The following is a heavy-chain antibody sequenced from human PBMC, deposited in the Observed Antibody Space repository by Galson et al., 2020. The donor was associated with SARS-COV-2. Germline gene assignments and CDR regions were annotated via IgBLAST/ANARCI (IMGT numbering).Heavy chain of an antibody. Sequence: GGSLRLSCDVSGFTFSSYSMNWVRQAPGKGLEWVLSISSGSDYIYYADSLKGRFTISRDNGKNSLSLQMNNLRAEDTAVYYCTRDASWAMFGMDVWGQGTTVTVSS. J-gene: IGHJ6*02. CDR1: GFTFSSYS. D-gene: IGHD1-26*01. CDR3: TRDASWAMFGMDV. V-gene: IGHV3-21*01. CDR2: ISSGSDYI.